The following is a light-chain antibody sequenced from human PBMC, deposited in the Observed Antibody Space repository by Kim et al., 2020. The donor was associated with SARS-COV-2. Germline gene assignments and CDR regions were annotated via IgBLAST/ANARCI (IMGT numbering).Light chain of an antibody. CDR1: DIGSKG. V-gene: IGLV3-21*04. CDR2: FDS. Sequence: APGEPASIACGGDDIGSKGVHWYQQKPGQAPVLVIYFDSERPSRIPERFSGSNSGNTATLTINRVEVGDEADYYCQVWDRNTDDVVFGGGTQLTVL. CDR3: QVWDRNTDDVV. J-gene: IGLJ2*01.